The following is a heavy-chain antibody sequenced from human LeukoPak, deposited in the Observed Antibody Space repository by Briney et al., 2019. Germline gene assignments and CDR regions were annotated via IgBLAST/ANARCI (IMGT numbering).Heavy chain of an antibody. CDR1: VYTCTDYY. V-gene: IGHV1-2*02. D-gene: IGHD4-11*01. CDR2: SNANSGET. J-gene: IGHJ4*02. Sequence: ASVKVSCKTSVYTCTDYYIHWVRRAPRQGPGWMGWSNANSGETTCAQKFQGRVTMTGDTSISTAYMEVNRVTSDDTAVYYCARDRDYSNTERGFDYWGQGTLVTVSS. CDR3: ARDRDYSNTERGFDY.